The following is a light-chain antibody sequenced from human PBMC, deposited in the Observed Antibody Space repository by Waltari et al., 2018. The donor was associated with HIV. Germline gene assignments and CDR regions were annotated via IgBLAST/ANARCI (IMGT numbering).Light chain of an antibody. CDR3: AAWDDSLIGV. CDR2: RNH. J-gene: IGLJ2*01. V-gene: IGLV1-47*01. Sequence: QSVLTQPPSASGTPGQRVTISCSGGSSNIGNNYVYWYQQFPGTAPKLLIYRNHQRPSRVPDRFSGSTAGTSASLVISGLRSEDEADYYCAAWDDSLIGVFGGGTKVTVL. CDR1: SSNIGNNY.